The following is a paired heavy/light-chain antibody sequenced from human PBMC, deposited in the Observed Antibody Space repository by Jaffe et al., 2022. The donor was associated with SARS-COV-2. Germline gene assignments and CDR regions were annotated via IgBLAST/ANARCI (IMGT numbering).Light chain of an antibody. J-gene: IGKJ2*01. CDR3: MQALQAPYT. CDR2: LGS. V-gene: IGKV2-28*01. CDR1: QSLLHSNGYNY. Sequence: DIVMTQSPLSLPVTPGEPASISCRSSQSLLHSNGYNYLDWYLQKPGQSPQLLIYLGSHRASGVPDRFSGSGSGTDFTLKISRVEAEDVGVYYCMQALQAPYTFGQGTKLEIK.
Heavy chain of an antibody. Sequence: QVQLVQSGAEVMKPGASVKVSCKASGYSFTNYAIHWVRQAPGQRLEWMGRINTWNDDSRYSQKFQGRVTITRDTSASTAYMELSSLRSEDTAVYYCARWDTSSWDLGVDVWGQGTTVTVSS. CDR1: GYSFTNYA. J-gene: IGHJ6*02. CDR2: INTWNDDS. CDR3: ARWDTSSWDLGVDV. D-gene: IGHD6-13*01. V-gene: IGHV1-3*04.